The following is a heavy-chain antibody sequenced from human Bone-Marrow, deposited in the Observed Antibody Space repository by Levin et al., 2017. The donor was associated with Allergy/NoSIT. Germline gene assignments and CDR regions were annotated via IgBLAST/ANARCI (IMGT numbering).Heavy chain of an antibody. CDR1: GFTFSSYS. CDR3: ASPDYYDSSGYDAFDI. V-gene: IGHV3-21*01. J-gene: IGHJ3*02. D-gene: IGHD3-22*01. CDR2: ISSSSSYI. Sequence: TGGSLRLSCAASGFTFSSYSMNWVRQAPGKGLEWVSSISSSSSYIYYADSVKGRFTISRDNAKNSLYLQMNSLRAEDTAVYYCASPDYYDSSGYDAFDIWGQGTMVTVSS.